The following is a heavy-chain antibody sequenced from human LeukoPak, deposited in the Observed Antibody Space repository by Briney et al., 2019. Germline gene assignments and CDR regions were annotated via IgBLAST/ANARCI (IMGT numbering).Heavy chain of an antibody. V-gene: IGHV4-34*01. Sequence: PSETLSLTCAVYGGSFSGYYWSWIRQPPGKGLEWIGEINHSGSTNYNPSLKSRVTISVDTSKNQFSLKLSSVTAADTAVYYCARGRTSDFWSGYSPYFDYWGQGTLVTVSS. J-gene: IGHJ4*02. D-gene: IGHD3-3*01. CDR1: GGSFSGYY. CDR2: INHSGST. CDR3: ARGRTSDFWSGYSPYFDY.